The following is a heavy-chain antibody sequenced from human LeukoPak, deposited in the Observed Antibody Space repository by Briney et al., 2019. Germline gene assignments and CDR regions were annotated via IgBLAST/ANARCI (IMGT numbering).Heavy chain of an antibody. D-gene: IGHD2-8*01. J-gene: IGHJ5*02. CDR2: GDDSGGT. Sequence: PSETLSLTCAVYGEPLNGHYWSWIRQPPGKGPEWIGEGDDSGGTKFNPSLKGRVTISTDTSKNQFSLKLGSVTAADTAVYYCAKNGQSGFSFDPWGQGTLVTVSS. CDR1: GEPLNGHY. CDR3: AKNGQSGFSFDP. V-gene: IGHV4-34*01.